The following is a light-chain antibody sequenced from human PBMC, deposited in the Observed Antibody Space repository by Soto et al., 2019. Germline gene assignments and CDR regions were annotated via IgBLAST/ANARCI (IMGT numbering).Light chain of an antibody. J-gene: IGKJ2*01. CDR3: LQHSDYPFT. CDR1: QSISGN. CDR2: HAS. Sequence: ETVMTQSPATLSVSPGERVTLSCRASQSISGNLAWYQQKPGQAPRFLLFHASTRATGVPARFSGSGSGTEFTLTISGLQSEDFATYFCLQHSDYPFTFGQGTRLEI. V-gene: IGKV3-15*01.